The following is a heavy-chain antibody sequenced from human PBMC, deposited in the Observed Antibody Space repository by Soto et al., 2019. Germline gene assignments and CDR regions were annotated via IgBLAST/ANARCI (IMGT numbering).Heavy chain of an antibody. V-gene: IGHV4-30-2*01. J-gene: IGHJ6*02. CDR1: GGSISSGGYS. D-gene: IGHD6-6*01. CDR2: IYHSGST. CDR3: ARNVGRSSSSSHYYGMDV. Sequence: PSETLSLTCAVSGGSISSGGYSWSWIRQPPGKGLEWIGYIYHSGSTYYNPSLKSRVTISVDRSKNQFSLKLSSVTAADTAVYYCARNVGRSSSSSHYYGMDVWGQGTTVTVSS.